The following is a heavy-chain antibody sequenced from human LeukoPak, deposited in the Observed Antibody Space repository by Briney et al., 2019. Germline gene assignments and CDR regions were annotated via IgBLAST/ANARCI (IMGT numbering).Heavy chain of an antibody. CDR3: ARDLGRNAFDV. D-gene: IGHD7-27*01. CDR2: ISPNSGGT. J-gene: IGHJ3*01. Sequence: ASVKVSCKASGYTFSDNHMYWIRQAPGQGLECMGWISPNSGGTNYAQKFQGRITMTGDTSISTGYMELSSLRSDDTAVYYCARDLGRNAFDVWGQGTMVTVSS. CDR1: GYTFSDNH. V-gene: IGHV1-2*02.